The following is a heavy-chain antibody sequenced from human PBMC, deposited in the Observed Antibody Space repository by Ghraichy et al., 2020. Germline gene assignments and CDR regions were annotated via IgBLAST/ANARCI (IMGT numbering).Heavy chain of an antibody. J-gene: IGHJ5*02. CDR3: ARHGPVGATAGWFDP. CDR1: GGSISSSSYY. Sequence: SETLSLTCTVSGGSISSSSYYWGWIRQPPGKGLEWIGSIYYSGSTYYNPSLKSRVTISVDTSKNQFSLKLSSVTAADTAVYYCARHGPVGATAGWFDPWGQGTLVTVSS. D-gene: IGHD1-26*01. CDR2: IYYSGST. V-gene: IGHV4-39*01.